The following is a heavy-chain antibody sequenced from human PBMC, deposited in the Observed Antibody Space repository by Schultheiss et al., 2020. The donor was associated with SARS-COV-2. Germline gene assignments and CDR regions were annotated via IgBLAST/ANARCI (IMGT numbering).Heavy chain of an antibody. Sequence: ASVKVSCKASGYTFTSYDINWVRQATGQGLEWMGWMNPNSGNTGYAQKFQGRVTMTRNTSISTAYMELSSLRSEDTAVYYCTLSGIAAAGTNSVYWGQGTLVTVSS. CDR3: TLSGIAAAGTNSVY. CDR1: GYTFTSYD. D-gene: IGHD6-13*01. V-gene: IGHV1-8*01. CDR2: MNPNSGNT. J-gene: IGHJ4*02.